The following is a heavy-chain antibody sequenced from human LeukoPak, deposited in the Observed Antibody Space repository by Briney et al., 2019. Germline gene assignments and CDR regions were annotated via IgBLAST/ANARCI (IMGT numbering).Heavy chain of an antibody. CDR3: ARAGGSYAYYFDY. CDR1: GFTLSSYS. CDR2: ISYDGSNK. Sequence: GGSLRLSCAVSGFTLSSYSMNWVRQAPGKGLEWVAVISYDGSNKYYADSVKGRFTISRDNSKNTLYLQMNSLRAEDTAVYYCARAGGSYAYYFDYWGQGTLVTVSS. J-gene: IGHJ4*02. D-gene: IGHD1-26*01. V-gene: IGHV3-30*03.